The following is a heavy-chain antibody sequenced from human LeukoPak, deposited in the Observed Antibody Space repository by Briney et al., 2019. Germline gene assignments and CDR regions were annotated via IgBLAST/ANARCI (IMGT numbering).Heavy chain of an antibody. Sequence: SETLSLTCTVSGGSMSSYYWSWIRQPPGKGLEWIAYVYYTGSTNYSPSLTSRVTISVDTSKNQFSLNVSSVTAADTAVHYCARQTGYYYYMDVWGKGTTVTVSS. CDR1: GGSMSSYY. D-gene: IGHD1-14*01. CDR3: ARQTGYYYYMDV. CDR2: VYYTGST. V-gene: IGHV4-59*01. J-gene: IGHJ6*03.